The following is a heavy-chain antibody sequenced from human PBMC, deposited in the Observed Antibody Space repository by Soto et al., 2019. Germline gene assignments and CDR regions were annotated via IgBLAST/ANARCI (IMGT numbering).Heavy chain of an antibody. J-gene: IGHJ4*01. Sequence: PGGSLRLSCAASGFTFSSYAMHWVRQAPGKGLEWVAVISYDGSNKYYADSVKGRFTISRDNSKNTLYLQMNSLRAEDTAVYYCARERTIVVVTAISYYFDYCGHGT. V-gene: IGHV3-30-3*01. D-gene: IGHD2-21*02. CDR2: ISYDGSNK. CDR1: GFTFSSYA. CDR3: ARERTIVVVTAISYYFDY.